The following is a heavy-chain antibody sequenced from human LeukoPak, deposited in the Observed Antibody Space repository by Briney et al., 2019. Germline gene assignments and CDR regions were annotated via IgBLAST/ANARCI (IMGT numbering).Heavy chain of an antibody. CDR3: ARDYYGSKSSSFDP. J-gene: IGHJ5*02. V-gene: IGHV1-8*02. CDR2: MNPNSGNT. Sequence: ASVKVSCKASGYAFTTYDINWVRQATGQGLEWMGYMNPNSGNTGYAQNFQGRVTMTRNTSISTAYMELSSLRSEDTAVYYCARDYYGSKSSSFDPWGQGTLVTVSS. D-gene: IGHD3-10*01. CDR1: GYAFTTYD.